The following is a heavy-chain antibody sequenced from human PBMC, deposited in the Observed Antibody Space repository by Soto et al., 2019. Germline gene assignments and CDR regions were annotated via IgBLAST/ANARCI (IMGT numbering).Heavy chain of an antibody. V-gene: IGHV1-8*01. CDR1: GYTFTSYD. J-gene: IGHJ6*02. Sequence: ASVKVSCKASGYTFTSYDINWVRQATGQGLEWMGWMNPNSGNTGYAQKFQGRVTITRNTSISTAYMELSSLRSEDTAVYYCARVSSSDVGALLLDAWGQGTTVTVSS. CDR3: ARVSSSDVGALLLDA. CDR2: MNPNSGNT. D-gene: IGHD6-13*01.